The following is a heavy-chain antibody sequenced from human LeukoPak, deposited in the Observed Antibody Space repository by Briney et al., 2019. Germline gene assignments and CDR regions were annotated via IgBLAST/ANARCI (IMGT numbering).Heavy chain of an antibody. D-gene: IGHD6-25*01. CDR1: GYTFTGYY. J-gene: IGHJ4*02. V-gene: IGHV1-2*02. CDR3: AKQYPRIAAAGTQKKLLDY. Sequence: ASVKVSCKPSGYTFTGYYIHWARQAPGQGLEWMGWINPNSGDTNLAQNFQGRVTMTRDTSISTAYMDLTRLISNDTAVYYCAKQYPRIAAAGTQKKLLDYWGQGSLVTVSS. CDR2: INPNSGDT.